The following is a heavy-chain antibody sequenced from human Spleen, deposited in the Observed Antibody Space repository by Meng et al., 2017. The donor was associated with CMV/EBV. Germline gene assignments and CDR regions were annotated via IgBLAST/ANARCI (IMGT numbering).Heavy chain of an antibody. J-gene: IGHJ6*02. CDR1: GFTFDDYA. CDR3: VKDRAPYSSGSYSLNRNYYYYYDMDV. D-gene: IGHD3-10*01. V-gene: IGHV3-43D*03. CDR2: IKWDGTYT. Sequence: GESLKISCAASGFTFDDYAMHWVRQAPGKGLEWVSLIKWDGTYTHYADSVKGRFTISRDNSRNSLYLQMNSLRPEDTALYYCVKDRAPYSSGSYSLNRNYYYYYDMDVWGQGTTVTVSS.